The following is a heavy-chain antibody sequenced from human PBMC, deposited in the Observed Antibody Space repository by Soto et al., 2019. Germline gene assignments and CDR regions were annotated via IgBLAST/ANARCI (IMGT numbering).Heavy chain of an antibody. Sequence: GGSLRLSCAASGFTFSDLYMDWVRQAPGKGLEWVGRSRNKANSYTTEHAASVKGRFTISRDDSKNSLYLQMYSLKTEDTAVYYCVRVGGSYSFDYWGQGTLVTVSS. CDR1: GFTFSDLY. J-gene: IGHJ4*02. V-gene: IGHV3-72*01. D-gene: IGHD1-26*01. CDR3: VRVGGSYSFDY. CDR2: SRNKANSYTT.